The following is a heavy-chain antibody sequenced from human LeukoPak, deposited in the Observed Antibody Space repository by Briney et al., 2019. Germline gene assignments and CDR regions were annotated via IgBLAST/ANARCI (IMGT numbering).Heavy chain of an antibody. V-gene: IGHV3-30*02. CDR1: RFIFSSYG. J-gene: IGHJ6*03. CDR3: ARFLATWDYYYMDV. D-gene: IGHD3-3*01. Sequence: GGSLRLSCAASRFIFSSYGMHWVRQSPGKGLEWVAFIRYDGSSKYYADSVKGRFTISRDNSKNTLYLQMNSLRGEDTAVYYCARFLATWDYYYMDVWGNGTTVTVSS. CDR2: IRYDGSSK.